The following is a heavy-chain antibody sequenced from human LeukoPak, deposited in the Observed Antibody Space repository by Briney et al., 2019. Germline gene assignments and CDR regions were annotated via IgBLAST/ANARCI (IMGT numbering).Heavy chain of an antibody. CDR2: IYYSGST. Sequence: SETLSLTCTVSGGSISSSSYYWRWIRQPPGKGLEWNGSIYYSGSTYYNPSLKSRVTISVDTSKNQFSLKLSSVTAADTAVYYCARTAQDYYDFWSGYYTYRYFDYWGQGTLVTVSS. J-gene: IGHJ4*02. CDR1: GGSISSSSYY. D-gene: IGHD3-3*01. V-gene: IGHV4-39*07. CDR3: ARTAQDYYDFWSGYYTYRYFDY.